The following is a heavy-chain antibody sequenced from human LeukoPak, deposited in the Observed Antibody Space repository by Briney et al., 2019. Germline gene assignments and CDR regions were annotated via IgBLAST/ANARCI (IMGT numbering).Heavy chain of an antibody. CDR3: AKVWTAYSDDYFDY. D-gene: IGHD3/OR15-3a*01. Sequence: PGGSLRLSCAASGFTFSSYGMSWVRQAPGKGLECFSSISGSGGSTNHADSVKGRFTISRDNSKNTLYLQMNSLRAEDTAVYYCAKVWTAYSDDYFDYWGQGTLVTVSS. J-gene: IGHJ4*02. CDR2: ISGSGGST. V-gene: IGHV3-23*01. CDR1: GFTFSSYG.